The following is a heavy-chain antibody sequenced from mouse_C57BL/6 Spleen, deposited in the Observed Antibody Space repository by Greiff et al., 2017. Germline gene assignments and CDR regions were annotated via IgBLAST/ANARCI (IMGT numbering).Heavy chain of an antibody. V-gene: IGHV1-59*01. J-gene: IGHJ2*01. Sequence: QVQLKQPGAELVRPGTSVKLSCKASGYTFTSYWMHWVKQRPGQGLEWIGVIDPSDSYTNYNQKFKGKATLTVDTSSSTAYMQLSSLTSEDSAVXYCARGYGNTGDYWGQGTTLTVSS. CDR2: IDPSDSYT. CDR1: GYTFTSYW. CDR3: ARGYGNTGDY. D-gene: IGHD2-1*01.